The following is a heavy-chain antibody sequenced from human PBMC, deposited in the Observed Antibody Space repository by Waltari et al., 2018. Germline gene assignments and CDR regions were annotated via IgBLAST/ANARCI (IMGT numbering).Heavy chain of an antibody. V-gene: IGHV1-69*02. CDR1: GGTFSSYT. D-gene: IGHD6-13*01. Sequence: QVQLVQSGAEVKKPGSSVKVSCKASGGTFSSYTISWVRQAPGQGLEWMGRIIPILGISNYAQKFQGRVTITADKSTSTAYMELSSLRSEDTAVYYCARGGSGYHFDYWGQGTLVTVSA. CDR3: ARGGSGYHFDY. J-gene: IGHJ4*02. CDR2: IIPILGIS.